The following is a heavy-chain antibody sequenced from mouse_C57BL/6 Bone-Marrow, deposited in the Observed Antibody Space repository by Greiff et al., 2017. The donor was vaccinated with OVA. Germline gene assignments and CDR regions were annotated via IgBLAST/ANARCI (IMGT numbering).Heavy chain of an antibody. J-gene: IGHJ1*03. CDR2: INPNNGGT. CDR1: GYTFTDYN. D-gene: IGHD1-1*01. Sequence: VQLKESGPELVKPGASVKIPCKASGYTFTDYNMDWVKQSHGKSLEWIGDINPNNGGTIYNQKFKGKATLTVDKSSSTAYMELRSLTSEDTAVYYCARHYYGSSYYWYFDVWGTGTTVTVSS. CDR3: ARHYYGSSYYWYFDV. V-gene: IGHV1-18*01.